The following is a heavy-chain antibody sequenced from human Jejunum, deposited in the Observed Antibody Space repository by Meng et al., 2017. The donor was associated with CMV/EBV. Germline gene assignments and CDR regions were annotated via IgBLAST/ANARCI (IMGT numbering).Heavy chain of an antibody. CDR3: ARKRSGGSGSPLDS. CDR2: ITFSNYI. CDR1: GFTFSNYN. J-gene: IGHJ4*02. D-gene: IGHD3-10*01. Sequence: ASGFTFSNYNLEWVRQAPGKGLEWVSSITFSNYIYYIDSVKGRFTISRDNAKNSLYLHMNSLRAEDTALYYCARKRSGGSGSPLDSWGQGTLVTVSS. V-gene: IGHV3-21*01.